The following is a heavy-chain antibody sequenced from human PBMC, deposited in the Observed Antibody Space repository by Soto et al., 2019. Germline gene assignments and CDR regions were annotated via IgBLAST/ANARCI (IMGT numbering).Heavy chain of an antibody. CDR2: ISGSGGST. V-gene: IGHV3-23*01. CDR3: AKCSASNCRKEYFQY. Sequence: EVQLLESGGGLVQPGGSLRLSCAASGFTFGNYAMTWVRQAPGKGLEWVSTISGSGGSTYYADSVKGRFTISRDNSKRIMYLKMNALRAEDTAVYYCAKCSASNCRKEYFQYGGQGTLVTVSS. J-gene: IGHJ1*01. CDR1: GFTFGNYA. D-gene: IGHD2-15*01.